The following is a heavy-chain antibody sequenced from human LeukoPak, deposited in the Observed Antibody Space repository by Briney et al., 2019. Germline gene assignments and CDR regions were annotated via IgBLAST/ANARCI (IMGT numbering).Heavy chain of an antibody. Sequence: ASVKVSCKAYGYTFTAYYIHWVRQAPGQGLEWMGRIDPNSGDTKYAQKFQDRVTMTRDTSMNTAYMEISSLRYDDTAVYYCGRGIQSFDPWGQGTLVTVSS. CDR2: IDPNSGDT. V-gene: IGHV1-2*06. J-gene: IGHJ5*02. CDR3: GRGIQSFDP. CDR1: GYTFTAYY.